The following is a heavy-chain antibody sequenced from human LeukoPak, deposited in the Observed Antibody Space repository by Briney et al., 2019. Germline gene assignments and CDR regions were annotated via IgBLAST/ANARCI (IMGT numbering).Heavy chain of an antibody. J-gene: IGHJ4*02. V-gene: IGHV4-34*01. CDR3: ARGRPGRIVLRFLEWLFDY. CDR1: GGSFSGYY. Sequence: PSETLSLTCAVYGGSFSGYYWSWIRQPPGKGLEWIGEINHSGSTNYNPSLKSRATISVDTSKNQFSLKLSSVTAADTAVYYCARGRPGRIVLRFLEWLFDYWGQGTLVTVSS. CDR2: INHSGST. D-gene: IGHD3-3*01.